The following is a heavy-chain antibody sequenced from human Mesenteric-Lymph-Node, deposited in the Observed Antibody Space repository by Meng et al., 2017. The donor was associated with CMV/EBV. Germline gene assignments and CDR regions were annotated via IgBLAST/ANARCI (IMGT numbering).Heavy chain of an antibody. CDR2: SYWDDDK. CDR3: AHSVVVVAATHTYYFDY. CDR1: SLSTSGVG. D-gene: IGHD2-15*01. J-gene: IGHJ4*02. Sequence: SLSTSGVGVGWIRQPPGKALEWLALSYWDDDKRYSPSLKSRLTITKDTSKNQVVLTMTNMDPVDTATYYCAHSVVVVAATHTYYFDYWGQGTLVTVSS. V-gene: IGHV2-5*02.